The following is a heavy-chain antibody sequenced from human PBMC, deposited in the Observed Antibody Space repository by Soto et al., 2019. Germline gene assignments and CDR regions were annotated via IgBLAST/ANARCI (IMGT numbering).Heavy chain of an antibody. Sequence: QVQLVEPGGGVVQPGRSLRLSCAASGFTFSSYGIHWVRQAPGKGLEWVAVIWYDGSNKYYADSVKGRFTISRDNSKNTLYLQMNSLRAEDTAVYYCARGSPRNTDFDYWGQGTLVTVSS. CDR1: GFTFSSYG. CDR2: IWYDGSNK. J-gene: IGHJ4*02. D-gene: IGHD1-1*01. V-gene: IGHV3-33*01. CDR3: ARGSPRNTDFDY.